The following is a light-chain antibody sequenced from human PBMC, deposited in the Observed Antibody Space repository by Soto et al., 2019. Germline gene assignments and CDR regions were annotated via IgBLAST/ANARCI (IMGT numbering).Light chain of an antibody. V-gene: IGKV1-5*03. CDR2: KAS. CDR1: QSISSW. CDR3: QQYHSYSLT. J-gene: IGKJ4*01. Sequence: DIQMTQSPSTLSASVRDRVTITCRASQSISSWLAWYQQKPGKAPKLLIYKASSLEGGVPSRFSGGGSGTDFTLTISSLQPDDFATYYCQQYHSYSLTFGGGTKVDIK.